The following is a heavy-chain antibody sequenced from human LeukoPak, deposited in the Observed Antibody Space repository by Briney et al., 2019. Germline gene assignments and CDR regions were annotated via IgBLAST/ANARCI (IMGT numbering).Heavy chain of an antibody. J-gene: IGHJ4*02. Sequence: GGSLRLSCAASGFTFSSYNMNWVRQAPGKGLEWVSSISSISSYIYYADSVKGRFTISRDNAKNSLYLQMNSLRAEDTALYYCARDLGVIVYPSDYWGQGTLVTVSS. V-gene: IGHV3-21*01. CDR1: GFTFSSYN. CDR3: ARDLGVIVYPSDY. CDR2: ISSISSYI. D-gene: IGHD3-16*02.